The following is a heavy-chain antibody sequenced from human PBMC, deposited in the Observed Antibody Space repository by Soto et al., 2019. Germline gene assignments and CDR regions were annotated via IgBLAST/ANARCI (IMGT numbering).Heavy chain of an antibody. D-gene: IGHD2-15*01. CDR2: ISSDGSDK. CDR1: GFTFSNFG. V-gene: IGHV3-30*18. J-gene: IGHJ4*02. Sequence: QVQLVESGGGVVQPGRSLRLSCAASGFTFSNFGMNWVRQAPGKGLEWVAVISSDGSDKYYSDSVKGRFTISRDNSKNTLFMQINSLRVEDTAVYYCAKGSEVARQELDYWGQGTLVTVSS. CDR3: AKGSEVARQELDY.